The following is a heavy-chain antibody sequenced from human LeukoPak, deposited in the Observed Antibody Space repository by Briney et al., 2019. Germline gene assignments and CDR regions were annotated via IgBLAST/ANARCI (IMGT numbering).Heavy chain of an antibody. CDR3: ARGAVVVAGIRFFDY. CDR2: INTGNGNA. V-gene: IGHV1-3*04. CDR1: GYSFISYG. J-gene: IGHJ4*02. Sequence: EASVKVSCKTSGYSFISYGLHWVRQAPGQSLEWMGWINTGNGNAEYSHNFQGRVTILRDTSATTVYMDLSSLRSEDTAVHYCARGAVVVAGIRFFDYWGQGTLVTVSS. D-gene: IGHD2-15*01.